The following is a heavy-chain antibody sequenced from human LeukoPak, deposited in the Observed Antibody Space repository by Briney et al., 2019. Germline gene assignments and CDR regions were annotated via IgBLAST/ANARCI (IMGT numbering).Heavy chain of an antibody. V-gene: IGHV3-23*01. J-gene: IGHJ5*02. CDR1: GFTFSTYA. CDR2: SSGGGGST. D-gene: IGHD1-26*01. CDR3: VRRWEWFDP. Sequence: PGGSLRLSCAASGFTFSTYAMSWVRQAPGRGLEWVSASSGGGGSTYYADSVKGRFTISRDNSRNTLSLQMNSLRAEDTAVYYCVRRWEWFDPWGQGTLVTVSS.